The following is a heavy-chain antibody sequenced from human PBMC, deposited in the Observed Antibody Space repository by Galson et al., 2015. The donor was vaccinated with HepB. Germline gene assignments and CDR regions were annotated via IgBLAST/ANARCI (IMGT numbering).Heavy chain of an antibody. D-gene: IGHD4-23*01. CDR2: IWYDGSNK. Sequence: SLRLSCAASGFTFSSYGMHWVRQAPGKGLEWVAVIWYDGSNKYYADSVKGRFTISRDNSKNTLYLQMNSLRAEDTAVYYCAKDQTPVHYYYGMDVWGQGTTVTVSS. CDR3: AKDQTPVHYYYGMDV. CDR1: GFTFSSYG. J-gene: IGHJ6*02. V-gene: IGHV3-33*06.